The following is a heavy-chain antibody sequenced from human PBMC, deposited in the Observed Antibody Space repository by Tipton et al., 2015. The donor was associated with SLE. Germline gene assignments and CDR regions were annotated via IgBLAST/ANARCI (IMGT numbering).Heavy chain of an antibody. J-gene: IGHJ6*02. CDR3: AREVRIQDYYYYGMDV. V-gene: IGHV4-39*07. Sequence: LSLTCAVSGGSISSGGYSWSWIRQPPGKGLEWIGSIYYSGSTYYNPSLKSRVTISVDTSKNQFSLKLSSVTAADTAVYYCAREVRIQDYYYYGMDVWGQGTTVTVSS. CDR2: IYYSGST. D-gene: IGHD5-18*01. CDR1: GGSISSGGYS.